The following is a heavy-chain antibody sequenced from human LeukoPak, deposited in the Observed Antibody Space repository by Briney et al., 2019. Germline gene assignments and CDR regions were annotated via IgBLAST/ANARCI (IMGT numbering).Heavy chain of an antibody. CDR2: ILTSGTT. J-gene: IGHJ4*02. CDR1: NGSISGYH. Sequence: SSETLSLTCTVSNGSISGYHWSWVRQPPGKGLEWIGYILTSGTTNYNPSLKSRLTISVDTSKNQFTLKLSSVTAADTAVYYCARLRVSGSYLYYFDYWGQGTLVTVSS. D-gene: IGHD1-26*01. V-gene: IGHV4-4*09. CDR3: ARLRVSGSYLYYFDY.